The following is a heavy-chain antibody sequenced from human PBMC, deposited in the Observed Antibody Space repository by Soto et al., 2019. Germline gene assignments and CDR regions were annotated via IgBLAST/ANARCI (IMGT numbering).Heavy chain of an antibody. D-gene: IGHD6-13*01. V-gene: IGHV1-69*01. CDR2: IIPIFGTA. CDR1: GGTFSSYA. J-gene: IGHJ4*02. CDR3: ASDPLKGYSSWFGD. Sequence: QVQLVQSGAAVKKPGSSVKVSCQASGGTFSSYAISWVRQAPGQGLEWMGGIIPIFGTANYAQKFQGRVTITADESTSTAYMELSSLRSEDTAVYYCASDPLKGYSSWFGDWGQGTLVTVSS.